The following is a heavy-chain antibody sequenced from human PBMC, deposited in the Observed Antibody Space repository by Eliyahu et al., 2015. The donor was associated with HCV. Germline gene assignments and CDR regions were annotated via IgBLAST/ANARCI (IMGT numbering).Heavy chain of an antibody. Sequence: QVQLQESGPELVKPSETLSLTCTVSGGSIXTXYWSWIRQPPGKGLEWIGYIHXNGSATYNPPLKXRVTISVDTSKNQFSLNLTSVTAADTAVYYCASGGGGIAVAGTGGWFDPWGQGTLVTVSS. CDR2: IHXNGSA. D-gene: IGHD6-19*01. CDR3: ASGGGGIAVAGTGGWFDP. J-gene: IGHJ5*02. CDR1: GGSIXTXY. V-gene: IGHV4-59*01.